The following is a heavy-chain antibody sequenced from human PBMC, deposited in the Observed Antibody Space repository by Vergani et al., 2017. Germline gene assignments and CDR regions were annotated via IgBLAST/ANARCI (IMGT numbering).Heavy chain of an antibody. D-gene: IGHD2-2*01. J-gene: IGHJ4*02. V-gene: IGHV4-59*01. CDR1: GGSISSYY. CDR3: ARLGYSSSTSCVNPS. Sequence: QVQLQESGPGLVKPSETLSLTCTVSGGSISSYYWSWIWQPPGKGLGWIRYIYYSGSTNYNPSLTGRVTISVDTYKNQFSLKLSSVTAADTAVCYCARLGYSSSTSCVNPSWGQGTLVTVSS. CDR2: IYYSGST.